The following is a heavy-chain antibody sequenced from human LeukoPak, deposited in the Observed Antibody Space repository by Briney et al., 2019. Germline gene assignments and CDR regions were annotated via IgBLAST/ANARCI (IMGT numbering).Heavy chain of an antibody. V-gene: IGHV1-24*01. CDR1: GYTLTELS. CDR2: FDPEDGET. D-gene: IGHD6-13*01. CDR3: ATESPGYSSSWYRSDLDY. J-gene: IGHJ4*02. Sequence: ASVKVSRKVSGYTLTELSMHAVRQAPGKGLEWMGGFDPEDGETIYAQKFQGRVTMTEDTSTDTAYMELSSLRSEDTAVYYCATESPGYSSSWYRSDLDYWGQGTLVTVSS.